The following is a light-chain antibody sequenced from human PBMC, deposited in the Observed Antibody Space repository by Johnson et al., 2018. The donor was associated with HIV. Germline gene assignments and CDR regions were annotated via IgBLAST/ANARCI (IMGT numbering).Light chain of an antibody. CDR2: DNN. V-gene: IGLV1-51*01. CDR1: SSNIGNNY. CDR3: GTWDSSLSAYV. J-gene: IGLJ1*01. Sequence: QSVLTQPPSVSAAPGQKVTISCSGSSSNIGNNYVSWYQQLPGTAPKLLIYDNNKRPSGIPDRFSGSKSGPSATLGITGLQTGDDADYYCGTWDSSLSAYVFGTGTKVTVL.